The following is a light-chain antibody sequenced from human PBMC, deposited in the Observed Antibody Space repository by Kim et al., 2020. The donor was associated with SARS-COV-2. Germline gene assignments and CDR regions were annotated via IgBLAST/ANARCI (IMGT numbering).Light chain of an antibody. CDR1: GSNIGRNY. CDR3: AAWDDSLSGYV. Sequence: GQRVTISCSGSGSNIGRNYVYWYQQLPGTAPKLLIYRNNQRPSGVPDRLSGSTSGTSASLAISGLRSEDEADYYCAAWDDSLSGYVFGTGTKVTVL. CDR2: RNN. V-gene: IGLV1-47*01. J-gene: IGLJ1*01.